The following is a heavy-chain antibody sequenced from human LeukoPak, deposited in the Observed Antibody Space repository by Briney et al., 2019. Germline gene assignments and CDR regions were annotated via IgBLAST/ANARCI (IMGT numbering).Heavy chain of an antibody. D-gene: IGHD3-10*01. CDR3: ARSGNSGFDY. V-gene: IGHV4-59*05. CDR2: IYYSGTT. CDR1: GGSISSYY. J-gene: IGHJ4*02. Sequence: SETLSLTCTASGGSISSYYWSWIRQPPGKGLEWIGSIYYSGTTYYNPSLKSRVTVSVDTSKNQFFLKLRSVTAADTTVYYCARSGNSGFDYWGQGTLVTVSS.